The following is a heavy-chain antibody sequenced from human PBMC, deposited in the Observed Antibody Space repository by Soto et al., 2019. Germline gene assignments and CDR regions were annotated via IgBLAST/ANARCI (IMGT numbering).Heavy chain of an antibody. CDR2: VIPIFGTA. Sequence: RASVKVSCKASGGTFSSYAISWVRQAPGQGLEWMGGVIPIFGTANYAQKFQGRVTITADESTSTAYMELSSLRSEDTAVYYCARSVVPAASYYYYYGMDVWGQGTTVTVSS. CDR1: GGTFSSYA. CDR3: ARSVVPAASYYYYYGMDV. V-gene: IGHV1-69*13. J-gene: IGHJ6*02. D-gene: IGHD2-2*01.